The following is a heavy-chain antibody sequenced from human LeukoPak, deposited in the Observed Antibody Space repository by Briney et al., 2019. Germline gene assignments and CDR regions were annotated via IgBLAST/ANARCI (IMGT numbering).Heavy chain of an antibody. CDR3: ARFGVDYDMDV. D-gene: IGHD3-16*01. V-gene: IGHV4-59*11. Sequence: PSETLSLTCTVSGGSISGHCWTWIRQPPGKGLEWIGQIHYSGKADYNPSLRSRINIPVDMSKNQMSLKVNSVTAADTAVYYCARFGVDYDMDVWGQGTTVTVS. J-gene: IGHJ6*02. CDR2: IHYSGKA. CDR1: GGSISGHC.